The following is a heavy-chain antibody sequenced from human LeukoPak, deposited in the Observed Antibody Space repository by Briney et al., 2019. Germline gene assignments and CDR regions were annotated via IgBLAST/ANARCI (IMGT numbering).Heavy chain of an antibody. Sequence: SETLSLTCTVSGDSFSSVTDYWAWIRQPPGKGLEWIASGDYSGGTYYNPSLESRVAISVDTSKNQFSLKLSSVTAADTAVYYCARDYYDSSGYYYSGFDPWGQGTLVTVSS. CDR3: ARDYYDSSGYYYSGFDP. D-gene: IGHD3-22*01. CDR1: GDSFSSVTDY. CDR2: GDYSGGT. V-gene: IGHV4-39*07. J-gene: IGHJ5*02.